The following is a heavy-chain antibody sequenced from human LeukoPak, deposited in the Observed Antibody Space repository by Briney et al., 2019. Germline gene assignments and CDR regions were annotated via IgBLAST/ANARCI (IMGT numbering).Heavy chain of an antibody. J-gene: IGHJ6*03. Sequence: GASVKVSCKASGGTFSSYTISWVRQAPGQGLEWMGRIIPILGIANYAQKFQGRVTITADKSTSTAYMELSSLRSEDTAVYYWARSNGVVIANLKYYYYYMDVWGKGTTVTVSS. V-gene: IGHV1-69*02. CDR1: GGTFSSYT. D-gene: IGHD2-21*01. CDR2: IIPILGIA. CDR3: ARSNGVVIANLKYYYYYMDV.